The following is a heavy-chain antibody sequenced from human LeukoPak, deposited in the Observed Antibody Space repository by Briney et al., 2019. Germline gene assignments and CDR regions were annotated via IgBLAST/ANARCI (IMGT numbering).Heavy chain of an antibody. Sequence: GGSLRLSCTASGFTFGDYAMSWVRQAPGKGLEWVGFIRSKAYGGTTEYAASVKGRFTISRDDSKSIAYLQMNSLKTEDTAVYYCTRAPYYDSSGYYYYFDYWGQGTLVTVSS. D-gene: IGHD3-22*01. CDR3: TRAPYYDSSGYYYYFDY. J-gene: IGHJ4*02. CDR1: GFTFGDYA. V-gene: IGHV3-49*04. CDR2: IRSKAYGGTT.